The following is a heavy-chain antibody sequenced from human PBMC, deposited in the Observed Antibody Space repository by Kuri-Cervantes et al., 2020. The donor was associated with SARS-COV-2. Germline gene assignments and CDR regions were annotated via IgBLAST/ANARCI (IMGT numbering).Heavy chain of an antibody. CDR3: AKDRVGVQDF. J-gene: IGHJ4*02. Sequence: GESLKISCAASGFNFSRTDMHWVRPAPGKGLEWVAVISHDGKNKKCITSGKGRFTISRENSQNTLYLHMKSLRSEDTAMYYCAKDRVGVQDFWGQGTLVTVSS. CDR1: GFNFSRTD. V-gene: IGHV3-30*18. CDR2: ISHDGKNK. D-gene: IGHD2-21*01.